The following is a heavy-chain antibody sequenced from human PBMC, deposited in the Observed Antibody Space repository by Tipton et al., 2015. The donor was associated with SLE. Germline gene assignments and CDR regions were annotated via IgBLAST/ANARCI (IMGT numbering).Heavy chain of an antibody. D-gene: IGHD4-17*01. Sequence: SLRLSCAASGFIFDDYAMHWVRQAPGKGLEWVSGISYNSGSIDYADSVKGRFTISRDNTKNSLYLQMNSLRPEDTALYYCTKDVSPIYGDHDAFEIWGQGTMVTVSP. J-gene: IGHJ3*02. CDR3: TKDVSPIYGDHDAFEI. V-gene: IGHV3-9*01. CDR1: GFIFDDYA. CDR2: ISYNSGSI.